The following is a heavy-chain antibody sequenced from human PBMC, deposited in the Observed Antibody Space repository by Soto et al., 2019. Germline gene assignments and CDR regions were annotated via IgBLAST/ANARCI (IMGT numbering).Heavy chain of an antibody. CDR1: GFTFSSYA. CDR3: AKRGFSSSSGEYYYYGMDV. J-gene: IGHJ6*02. V-gene: IGHV3-23*01. D-gene: IGHD6-6*01. Sequence: GGSLRLSCAASGFTFSSYAMSWVRQAPGKGLEWVSAISGSGGSTYYADSVKGRFTISRDNSKNTLYLQMNSLRAEDTAVYYCAKRGFSSSSGEYYYYGMDVWGQGTTVT. CDR2: ISGSGGST.